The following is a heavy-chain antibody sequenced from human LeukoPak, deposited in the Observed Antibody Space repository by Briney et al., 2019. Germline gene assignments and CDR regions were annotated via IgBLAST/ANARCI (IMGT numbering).Heavy chain of an antibody. V-gene: IGHV4-39*07. CDR2: INHSGST. Sequence: SSETLSLTCTVSGGSISSSSYYWGWIRQPPGKGLEWIGEINHSGSTNYNPSLKSRVTISVDTSKNQFSLKLSSVTAADTAVYYCARGRWLQAFSCWGQGTLVTVSS. D-gene: IGHD5-24*01. J-gene: IGHJ4*02. CDR1: GGSISSSSYY. CDR3: ARGRWLQAFSC.